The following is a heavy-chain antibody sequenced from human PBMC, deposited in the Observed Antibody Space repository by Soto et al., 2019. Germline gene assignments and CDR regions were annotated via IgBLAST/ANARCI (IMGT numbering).Heavy chain of an antibody. CDR1: GFTFRSSP. D-gene: IGHD3-3*01. Sequence: PGGSQRLSCAVSGFTFRSSPMSWVRQAPGKGLEWVSCINSSGSNIHYAESVKGRFTISRDNAKNSLYLQMNSLRAEDTAVYYCARDLSREECLLYEYFDYWGQGTLVTVSS. V-gene: IGHV3-21*01. CDR3: ARDLSREECLLYEYFDY. CDR2: INSSGSNI. J-gene: IGHJ4*02.